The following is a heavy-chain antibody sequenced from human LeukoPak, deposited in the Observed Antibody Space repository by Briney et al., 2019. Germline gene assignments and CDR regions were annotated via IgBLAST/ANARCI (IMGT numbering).Heavy chain of an antibody. CDR3: ARDQARGYSYGLIFDY. D-gene: IGHD5-18*01. J-gene: IGHJ4*02. Sequence: GRSLRLSCAASGFTFSSYAMHWVRQAPGKGLEWVAVISYDGGNKYYADSVKGRFTISRDNSKNTLYLQMNSLRAEDTAVYYCARDQARGYSYGLIFDYWGQGTLVTVSS. V-gene: IGHV3-30-3*01. CDR1: GFTFSSYA. CDR2: ISYDGGNK.